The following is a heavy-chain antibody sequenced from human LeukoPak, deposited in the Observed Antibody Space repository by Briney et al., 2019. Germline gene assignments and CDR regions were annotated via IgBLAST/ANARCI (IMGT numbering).Heavy chain of an antibody. CDR1: GGSISSGSYY. V-gene: IGHV4-61*02. D-gene: IGHD3-16*01. CDR3: ARDGADGPLYYYGMDV. Sequence: PSQTLSLTCTVSGGSISSGSYYWGWIRQPAGKGLEWIGRIYTSGSTNYNPSLKSRVTISVDTSKNQFSLKLSSVTAADTAVYYCARDGADGPLYYYGMDVWGQGTTVTVSS. CDR2: IYTSGST. J-gene: IGHJ6*02.